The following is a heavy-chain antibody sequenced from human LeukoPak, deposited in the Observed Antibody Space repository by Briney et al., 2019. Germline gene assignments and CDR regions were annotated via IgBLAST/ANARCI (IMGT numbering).Heavy chain of an antibody. V-gene: IGHV4-30-2*01. J-gene: IGHJ3*02. CDR1: GGSISSGGYY. Sequence: SSQTLTLTCTVSGGSISSGGYYWSWIRQPPGKGLEWIGYIYHSGSTYYNPSLKSRVTISVDRSKNQFSLKLSSVTAADTAVYYCARSAYCGGDCYADAFDIWGQGTMVTVSS. CDR2: IYHSGST. CDR3: ARSAYCGGDCYADAFDI. D-gene: IGHD2-21*02.